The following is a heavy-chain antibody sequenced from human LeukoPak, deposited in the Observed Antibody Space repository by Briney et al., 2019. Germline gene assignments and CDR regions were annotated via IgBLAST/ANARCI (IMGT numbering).Heavy chain of an antibody. D-gene: IGHD2-21*02. J-gene: IGHJ5*02. CDR2: ISGRGGRT. Sequence: GGSLRLSCAASGITFSNSAMSWVRQAPGRGLEWVSAISGRGGRTYYADSVKGRFTVSRDNSKNTLYLQMDSLRADDTAVYYCAKEAYCGGDCSRWFGPWDQGTLVTVSS. CDR1: GITFSNSA. CDR3: AKEAYCGGDCSRWFGP. V-gene: IGHV3-23*01.